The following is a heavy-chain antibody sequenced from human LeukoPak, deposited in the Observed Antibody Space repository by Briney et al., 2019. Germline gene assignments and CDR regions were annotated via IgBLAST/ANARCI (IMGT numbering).Heavy chain of an antibody. CDR1: GFTLSSCA. Sequence: GGSLRLSCAASGFTLSSCAMTWVRQAPGKGLEWVSTVSGSGGSTFYADSVKGRFTISRDNSKNTLYLHLSSLRAEDTAIYYCAKAKTAVVDDAFNIWGQGTMVTVSS. CDR2: VSGSGGST. CDR3: AKAKTAVVDDAFNI. J-gene: IGHJ3*02. V-gene: IGHV3-23*01. D-gene: IGHD6-13*01.